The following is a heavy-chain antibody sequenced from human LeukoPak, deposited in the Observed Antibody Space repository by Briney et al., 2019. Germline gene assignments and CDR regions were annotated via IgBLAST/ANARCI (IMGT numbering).Heavy chain of an antibody. D-gene: IGHD5-24*01. CDR2: IYYSGST. J-gene: IGHJ4*02. Sequence: PSETLSLTCTVSDGSINNYYWNWIRQPPGKGLEWIGHIYYSGSTNYNPSLKGRVTISVDTSKNQFSLRLSSVTAADSAVYYCARALRDGYVRYFDYWGQGTLVTVSS. CDR1: DGSINNYY. V-gene: IGHV4-59*01. CDR3: ARALRDGYVRYFDY.